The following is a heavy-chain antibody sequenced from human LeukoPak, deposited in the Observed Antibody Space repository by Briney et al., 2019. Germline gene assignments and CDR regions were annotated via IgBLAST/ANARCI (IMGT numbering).Heavy chain of an antibody. D-gene: IGHD2-2*01. CDR3: ARDYGRGIVVVPIEFDP. CDR2: ISNYNGNT. J-gene: IGHJ5*02. V-gene: IGHV1-18*01. CDR1: GYTFTSYG. Sequence: GASVKVSCKASGYTFTSYGFSWVRQAPGQGLEWMGWISNYNGNTNYAQKLQGRVTMTTDTSTSTAYMELRRLRSDDTAVYYCARDYGRGIVVVPIEFDPRGQGTLVTVSS.